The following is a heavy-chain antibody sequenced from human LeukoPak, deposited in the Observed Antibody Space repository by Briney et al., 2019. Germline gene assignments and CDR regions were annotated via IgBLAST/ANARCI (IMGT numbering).Heavy chain of an antibody. J-gene: IGHJ3*02. Sequence: GASVKVSCKASGGTFTSYAISWVREAPGQGLEWMGRIIPIFGTANYAQKFQGRVTITTDESTSTAYMELSSLRSEDTAVYYCAREYGSGSYYHHDAFDIWGQGTMVTVSS. CDR3: AREYGSGSYYHHDAFDI. V-gene: IGHV1-69*05. CDR1: GGTFTSYA. D-gene: IGHD3-10*01. CDR2: IIPIFGTA.